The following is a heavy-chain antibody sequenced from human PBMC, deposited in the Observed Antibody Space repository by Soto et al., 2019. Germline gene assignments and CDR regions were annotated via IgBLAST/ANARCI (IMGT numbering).Heavy chain of an antibody. V-gene: IGHV3-48*03. CDR3: VRDGHLGPSDAFDV. CDR1: GFSSSNYE. Sequence: EVQLVESGGGLVQPGGSLRLSCTASGFSSSNYEMNWIRQAPGKGLEWVSHISTTGTSPYYADSVRGRFTVSRDTANNASYLQMNSLRAEDTALYYCVRDGHLGPSDAFDVWGQGTMVTVSS. J-gene: IGHJ3*01. CDR2: ISTTGTSP. D-gene: IGHD7-27*01.